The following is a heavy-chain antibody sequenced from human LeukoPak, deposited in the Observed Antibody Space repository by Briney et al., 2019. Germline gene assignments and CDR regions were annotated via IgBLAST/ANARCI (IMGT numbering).Heavy chain of an antibody. Sequence: KPSETLSLTCTVSGGSISSGDYYWSWIRQPPGKGLEWIGYIYYSGSTYYNPSLKSRVTISVDTSKNQFSLKLSSVTAADTAVYYCARFSSGWYDEGPYYFDYWGQGTLVTVSS. J-gene: IGHJ4*02. CDR3: ARFSSGWYDEGPYYFDY. CDR2: IYYSGST. D-gene: IGHD6-19*01. CDR1: GGSISSGDYY. V-gene: IGHV4-30-4*01.